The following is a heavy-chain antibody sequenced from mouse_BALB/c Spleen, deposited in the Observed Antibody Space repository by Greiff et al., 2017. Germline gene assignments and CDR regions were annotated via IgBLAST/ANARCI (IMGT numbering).Heavy chain of an antibody. CDR1: GFSLTSYG. CDR3: ARNLVRRYFDV. V-gene: IGHV2-2*02. J-gene: IGHJ1*01. D-gene: IGHD2-14*01. Sequence: VQLQQSGPGLVQPSQSLSITCTVSGFSLTSYGVHWVRQSPGKGLEWLGVLWSGGSTDYNAAFISRLSISKDNSKSQVFFKMNSLQANDTAIYYCARNLVRRYFDVWGAGTTVTVSS. CDR2: LWSGGST.